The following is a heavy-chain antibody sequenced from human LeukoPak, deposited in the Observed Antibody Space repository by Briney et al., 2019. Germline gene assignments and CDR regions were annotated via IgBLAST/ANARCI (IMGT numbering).Heavy chain of an antibody. V-gene: IGHV3-49*03. J-gene: IGHJ4*02. CDR1: GFTFGDYA. Sequence: GGSLRLSCTASGFTFGDYAMSWFRQAPGKGLEWVGFIRSKAYGGTTEYAASVKGRFTISRDDSKSIAYLQMNSLKTEDTAVYYCTRASRGVVAVAATAYWGQGTLVTVSS. D-gene: IGHD2-15*01. CDR3: TRASRGVVAVAATAY. CDR2: IRSKAYGGTT.